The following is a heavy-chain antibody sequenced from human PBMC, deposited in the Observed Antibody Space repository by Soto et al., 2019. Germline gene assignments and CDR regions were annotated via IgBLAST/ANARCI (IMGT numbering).Heavy chain of an antibody. CDR1: GGSISSYY. V-gene: IGHV4-59*01. D-gene: IGHD2-2*01. CDR2: IYYSGST. CDR3: ARLRYCSSTSCQGGFDY. J-gene: IGHJ4*02. Sequence: QVQLQESGPGLVKPSETLSLTCTVSGGSISSYYWSWIRQPPGKGLEWIGYIYYSGSTNYNPSLKSRVTISVDTSKKQFSLKLSSVTAADTAVYYCARLRYCSSTSCQGGFDYWGQGTLVTVSS.